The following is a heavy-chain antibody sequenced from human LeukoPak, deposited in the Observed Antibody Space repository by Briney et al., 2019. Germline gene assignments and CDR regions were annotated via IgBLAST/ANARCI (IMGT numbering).Heavy chain of an antibody. J-gene: IGHJ5*02. CDR1: GYTFTSYV. D-gene: IGHD6-6*01. CDR2: ININSGKT. CDR3: ARAIAARHWFDP. V-gene: IGHV7-4-1*01. Sequence: ASVKVSCKASGYTFTSYVMNWVRQAPGQGLEWMGWININSGKTSYAEGFTGRFVFSLDTSVSTAYLQISSLKAEDTAVYYCARAIAARHWFDPWGQGTLVTVSS.